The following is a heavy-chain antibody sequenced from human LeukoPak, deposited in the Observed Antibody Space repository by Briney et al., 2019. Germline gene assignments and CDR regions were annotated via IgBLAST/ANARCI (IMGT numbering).Heavy chain of an antibody. CDR1: GFTFSIYA. CDR3: AKDMYSYGRRPFDY. V-gene: IGHV3-23*01. D-gene: IGHD5-18*01. CDR2: ISGSGGST. J-gene: IGHJ4*02. Sequence: PGGSLRLSCAASGFTFSIYAMSWVRQAPGKGLEWVSAISGSGGSTYYADSVKGRFTISRDNSKNTLYLQMNSLRAEDTAVYYCAKDMYSYGRRPFDYWGQGTLVTVSS.